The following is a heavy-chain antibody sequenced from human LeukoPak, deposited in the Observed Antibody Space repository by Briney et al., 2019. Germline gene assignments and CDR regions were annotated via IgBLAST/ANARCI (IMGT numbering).Heavy chain of an antibody. CDR1: GGSISSGDYY. J-gene: IGHJ4*02. CDR3: ATLTSQIIAVAGGDY. D-gene: IGHD6-19*01. Sequence: SETLSLTCTVSGGSISSGDYYWSWIRQPPGKGLEWIGYIYCSGSTYYNPSLKSRVTISVDTSRNQFSLKLSSVTAADTAVYYCATLTSQIIAVAGGDYWGQGTLVTVSS. V-gene: IGHV4-30-4*01. CDR2: IYCSGST.